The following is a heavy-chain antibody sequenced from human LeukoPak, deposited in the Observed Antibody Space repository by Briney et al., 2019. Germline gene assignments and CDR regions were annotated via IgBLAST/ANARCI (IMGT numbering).Heavy chain of an antibody. J-gene: IGHJ4*02. D-gene: IGHD3-10*01. V-gene: IGHV3-23*01. CDR3: AKINTDDYYGSGSYLVY. CDR2: ISGSGGST. Sequence: GSLRLSCAASGFTFSSYAMSWVRQAPGKGLEWVSAISGSGGSTYYADSVKGRFTISRDNSKNTLYLRMNSLRAEDTAVYYCAKINTDDYYGSGSYLVYWGQGTLVTVSS. CDR1: GFTFSSYA.